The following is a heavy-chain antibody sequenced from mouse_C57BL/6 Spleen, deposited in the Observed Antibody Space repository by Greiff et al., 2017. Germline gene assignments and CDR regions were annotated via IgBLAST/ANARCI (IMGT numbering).Heavy chain of an antibody. CDR2: IYPGSGST. V-gene: IGHV1-55*01. Sequence: QVQLQQPGAELVKPGASVKMSCKASGYTFTSYWITWVKQRPGQGLEWIGDIYPGSGSTNYNEKFKSKATVTVDTPSSTAYMQLSSLTSEDSAVYYCARRGRLGLDDWGQGTTLTVSS. J-gene: IGHJ2*01. CDR1: GYTFTSYW. CDR3: ARRGRLGLDD. D-gene: IGHD4-1*01.